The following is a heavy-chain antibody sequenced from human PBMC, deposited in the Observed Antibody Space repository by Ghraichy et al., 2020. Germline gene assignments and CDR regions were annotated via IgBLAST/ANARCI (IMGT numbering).Heavy chain of an antibody. D-gene: IGHD1-26*01. CDR1: GFTFSNYW. CDR3: ARQRGSYRDAFDF. V-gene: IGHV3-74*01. Sequence: GGSLRLSCAASGFTFSNYWMHWVRQAPGKGLVWVSRINTDGSSTNYADSVRGRFTISRDNAKNTLYLQMNSLRAEDTAVYYCARQRGSYRDAFDFWGQGTMVTASS. J-gene: IGHJ3*01. CDR2: INTDGSST.